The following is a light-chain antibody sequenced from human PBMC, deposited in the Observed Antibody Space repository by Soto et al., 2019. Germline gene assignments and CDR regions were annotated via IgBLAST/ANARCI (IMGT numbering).Light chain of an antibody. J-gene: IGKJ3*01. V-gene: IGKV1-27*01. Sequence: DIQMTQSPSSLSASVGDRVTITFRASQDTSDYLVWYQQKPGQVPKLLIYTASTLQSGVPSRFSGSGSGTDLALNISSLQPEDVETYYCQKYNSAPFTFGTGTKVDIK. CDR1: QDTSDY. CDR3: QKYNSAPFT. CDR2: TAS.